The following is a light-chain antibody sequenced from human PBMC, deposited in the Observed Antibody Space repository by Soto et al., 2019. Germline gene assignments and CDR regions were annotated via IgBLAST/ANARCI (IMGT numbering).Light chain of an antibody. J-gene: IGLJ1*01. Sequence: QSVLTQPASVSGSPGQSITISCTGTSSDVGAYNYDSWYQQYPGEAPKVIIYDVSHRPAGVSNRFSGSKSGNTASLTISGLQNQDEADYYCSSYTSATTYVFGTGTKVTV. CDR3: SSYTSATTYV. CDR1: SSDVGAYNY. CDR2: DVS. V-gene: IGLV2-14*01.